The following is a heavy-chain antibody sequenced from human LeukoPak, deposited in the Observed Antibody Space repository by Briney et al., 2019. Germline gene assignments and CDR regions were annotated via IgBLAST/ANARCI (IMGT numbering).Heavy chain of an antibody. CDR1: GYSFSTYW. CDR3: ARHQYSGTYYNALDI. CDR2: IYPGDSDT. D-gene: IGHD1-26*01. Sequence: GESLKISCKGSGYSFSTYWIGWVRQMPGKGLEWMGIIYPGDSDTRYRPSFQGHVTISADKSVNTAYLQWSSLRASDTAIYYCARHQYSGTYYNALDIWGQGTVVIVSS. J-gene: IGHJ3*02. V-gene: IGHV5-51*01.